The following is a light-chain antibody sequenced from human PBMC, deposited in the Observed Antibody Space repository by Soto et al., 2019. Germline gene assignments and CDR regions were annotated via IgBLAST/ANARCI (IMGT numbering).Light chain of an antibody. Sequence: EIVLTXXPGTLSLSPGERATLSCRASQSVSSNYLAWYQQKPGQAPRLLIYGASSRATGIPDRFSGSGSGTDFTLTISRLEPEDFAVYYCQQYGSSQWTFGQGTKVEIK. V-gene: IGKV3-20*01. J-gene: IGKJ1*01. CDR1: QSVSSNY. CDR2: GAS. CDR3: QQYGSSQWT.